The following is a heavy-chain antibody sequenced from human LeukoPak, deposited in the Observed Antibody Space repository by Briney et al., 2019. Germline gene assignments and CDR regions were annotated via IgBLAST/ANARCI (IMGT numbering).Heavy chain of an antibody. Sequence: GGSLRLSCAASGFTFSSYWMSWVRQAPGKGLEWVANIKQDGSEKYYVDSVKGRFTISRDNAKNSLYLQMNSLRAEDTAVYYCARDPSTIFGVYYMDVWGKGTTVTVSS. J-gene: IGHJ6*03. D-gene: IGHD3-3*01. CDR1: GFTFSSYW. CDR2: IKQDGSEK. CDR3: ARDPSTIFGVYYMDV. V-gene: IGHV3-7*03.